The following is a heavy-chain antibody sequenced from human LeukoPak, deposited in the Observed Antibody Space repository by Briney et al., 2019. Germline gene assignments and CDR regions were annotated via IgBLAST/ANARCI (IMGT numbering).Heavy chain of an antibody. V-gene: IGHV1-46*01. CDR1: GYTFTSYC. CDR3: ARDGAAGSSGYYGYYYYGMDV. Sequence: GASVKVSCKASGYTFTSYCMHWVRQAPGQGLEWMGIINPSGGSTSYAQKFQGRVTMTRDTSTSTVYMELSSLRSEDTAVYYCARDGAAGSSGYYGYYYYGMDVWGQGTTVTVSS. J-gene: IGHJ6*02. D-gene: IGHD3-22*01. CDR2: INPSGGST.